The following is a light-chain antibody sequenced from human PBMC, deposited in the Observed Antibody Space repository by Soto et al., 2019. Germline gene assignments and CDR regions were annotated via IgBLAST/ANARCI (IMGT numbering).Light chain of an antibody. CDR1: HSISNY. J-gene: IGKJ4*01. Sequence: DIQMTQSPSSLSASVGDRVTITCRASHSISNYLNWYQQKLGKAPKLLIYGASSLQSGVTSRFSGSGSGTDFTLIISSLQPEDSATYYCQESNRVPFTFGGGTKLEIK. CDR2: GAS. V-gene: IGKV1-39*01. CDR3: QESNRVPFT.